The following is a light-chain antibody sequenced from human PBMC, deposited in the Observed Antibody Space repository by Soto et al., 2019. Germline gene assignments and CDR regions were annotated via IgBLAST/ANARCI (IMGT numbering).Light chain of an antibody. CDR1: TSNIGTNT. CDR3: AAWDDSLSGYVV. Sequence: QSVLTQPPSASGTPGQRVTISCSGSTSNIGTNTVSWYQQLPGTAPKLLIYSDNQRPSGVPDRFSGSKSGSSASLAISGLQSEDEADYYCAAWDDSLSGYVVFGGVTKLTVL. V-gene: IGLV1-44*01. CDR2: SDN. J-gene: IGLJ2*01.